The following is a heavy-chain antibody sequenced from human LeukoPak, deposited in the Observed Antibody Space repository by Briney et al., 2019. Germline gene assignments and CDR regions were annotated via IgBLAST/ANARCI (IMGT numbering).Heavy chain of an antibody. CDR2: INHSGST. CDR3: ARGYYGSGSHCCHMDV. J-gene: IGHJ6*03. D-gene: IGHD3-10*01. Sequence: SETLSLTRAVYVGSFSGYYWSWIRHPPGKGLEWIGEINHSGSTNYNSSLKSRVTISVDTSKNQFSLKLSSVTAADTAVYYCARGYYGSGSHCCHMDVWGKGTTITVS. V-gene: IGHV4-34*01. CDR1: VGSFSGYY.